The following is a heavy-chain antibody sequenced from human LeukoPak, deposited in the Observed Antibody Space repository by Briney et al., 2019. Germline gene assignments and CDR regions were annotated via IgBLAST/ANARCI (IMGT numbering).Heavy chain of an antibody. J-gene: IGHJ5*02. D-gene: IGHD1-26*01. CDR1: GGSISSSSYY. Sequence: PSGTLSLTCTASGGSISSSSYYWGWIRQPPGKGLEWIGSIYYSGSTYYNPSLKSRVTISVDTSKNQFSLKLSSVTAADTAVYYCARGRVGATTTWFDPWGQGTLVTVSS. CDR3: ARGRVGATTTWFDP. V-gene: IGHV4-39*01. CDR2: IYYSGST.